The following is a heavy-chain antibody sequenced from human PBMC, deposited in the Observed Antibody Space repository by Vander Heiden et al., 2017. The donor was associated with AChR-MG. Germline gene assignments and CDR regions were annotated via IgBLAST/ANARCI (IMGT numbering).Heavy chain of an antibody. CDR3: AREDFSKTGTNAPGDFDY. J-gene: IGHJ4*02. D-gene: IGHD1-1*01. CDR1: GRSFSGYY. Sequence: QVQLLQWGAGLLKPSETLSLTCAVYGRSFSGYYWCWIRQPPGKGLEWIGEINHSRSTNYNPSLKSRVTISVDTSKNQFTLKLSSVTAADTAVYYCAREDFSKTGTNAPGDFDYWGQGTLVTVSS. V-gene: IGHV4-34*01. CDR2: INHSRST.